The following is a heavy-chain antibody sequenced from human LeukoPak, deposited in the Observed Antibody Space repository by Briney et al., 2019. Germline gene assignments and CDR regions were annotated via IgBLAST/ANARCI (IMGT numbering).Heavy chain of an antibody. J-gene: IGHJ6*03. CDR2: IRHVGSNE. Sequence: GGSLRLSCAASGFAFSTYGMHWVRQAPGKGLEWVAFIRHVGSNEYYADSVRGRFAISRDNSQNTLHLQMNGLRPEDTAVYYCAKSWGSTRPYYNYMDVWGKGTTVTVSS. D-gene: IGHD1-26*01. CDR1: GFAFSTYG. V-gene: IGHV3-30*02. CDR3: AKSWGSTRPYYNYMDV.